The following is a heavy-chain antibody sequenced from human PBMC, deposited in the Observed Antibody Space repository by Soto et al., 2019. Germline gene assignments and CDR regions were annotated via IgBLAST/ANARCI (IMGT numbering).Heavy chain of an antibody. CDR1: GYSISSGYY. V-gene: IGHV4-38-2*01. CDR2: IYHSGST. Sequence: SETLSLTCAVSGYSISSGYYWGWIRQPSGKGLEWIGSIYHSGSTYYNPSLKSRVTISVDTSKNQFSLKLSSVTAADTAVYYCARGTSYYYDSSGYPQWWFDPWGQGTLVTVSS. D-gene: IGHD3-22*01. CDR3: ARGTSYYYDSSGYPQWWFDP. J-gene: IGHJ5*02.